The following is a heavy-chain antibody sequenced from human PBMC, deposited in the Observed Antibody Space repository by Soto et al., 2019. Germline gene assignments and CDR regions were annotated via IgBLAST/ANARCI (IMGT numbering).Heavy chain of an antibody. CDR3: ARAREDSSGWYYYYYGMDV. J-gene: IGHJ6*02. CDR2: INPSSGGT. Sequence: GASVKVSCTASVYTFTGYYMHWVRQAHGQGLEWMGWINPSSGGTNYAQKFQGWVTMTRDTSISTAYMELSRLRSDDTAVYYCARAREDSSGWYYYYYGMDVWGQGTTVTVSS. V-gene: IGHV1-2*04. CDR1: VYTFTGYY. D-gene: IGHD6-19*01.